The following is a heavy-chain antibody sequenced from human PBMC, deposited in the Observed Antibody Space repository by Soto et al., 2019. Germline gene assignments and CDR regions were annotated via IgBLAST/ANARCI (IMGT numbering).Heavy chain of an antibody. CDR3: ARDSSLYCSGGRCYVDY. V-gene: IGHV3-11*01. J-gene: IGHJ4*02. CDR1: GFTFSDYY. D-gene: IGHD2-15*01. Sequence: GGSLRLCCAAPGFTFSDYYMSWIRQAPGKGLEWVSDISSSGSTIYYADSVKGRFTISRDNAKNSLFLQMNGLRAEDTAVYYCARDSSLYCSGGRCYVDYWGQGTLVTVSS. CDR2: ISSSGSTI.